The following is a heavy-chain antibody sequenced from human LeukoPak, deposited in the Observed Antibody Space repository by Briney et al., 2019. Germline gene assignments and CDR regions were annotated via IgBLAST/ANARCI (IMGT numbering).Heavy chain of an antibody. CDR3: ARDSMVRGVLTAFDI. V-gene: IGHV4-59*12. CDR1: GGSISSYY. D-gene: IGHD3-10*01. J-gene: IGHJ3*02. Sequence: SETLSLTCTVSGGSISSYYWSWIRQPPGKGLEWIGYIYYSGSTNYNPSLKSRVTISVDTSKNQFSLKLSSVSAADTAVYYCARDSMVRGVLTAFDIWGQGTMVTVSS. CDR2: IYYSGST.